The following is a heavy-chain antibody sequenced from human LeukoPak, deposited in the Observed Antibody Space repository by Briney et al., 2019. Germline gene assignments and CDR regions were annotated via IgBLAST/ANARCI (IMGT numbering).Heavy chain of an antibody. D-gene: IGHD2-2*01. CDR3: AKDGCSSTSCHYYYYYMDV. V-gene: IGHV3-23*01. Sequence: GGSLRLSCAASGFTFSSYAMSWVRQAPGKGLEWVSAISGSGGSTYYADSVKGRFTISRDNSKNTLYLQMNSLRAEDTAVYYCAKDGCSSTSCHYYYYYMDVWGKGATVTVSS. J-gene: IGHJ6*03. CDR2: ISGSGGST. CDR1: GFTFSSYA.